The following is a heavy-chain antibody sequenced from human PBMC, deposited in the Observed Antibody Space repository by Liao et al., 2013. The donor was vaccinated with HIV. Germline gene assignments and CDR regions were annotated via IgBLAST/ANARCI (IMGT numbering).Heavy chain of an antibody. CDR1: GVSINSYF. D-gene: IGHD2-15*01. CDR3: VAPSGYCASGGCPAHIEH. Sequence: QLQLQESGPGLVKPSETLSLTCTVSGVSINSYFWGWIRQPPGKGLEWIGSIFYSGAIHYTPSLKSRVTISLDTSKNQFSLKLTSVTAADTAVYFCVAPSGYCASGGCPAHIEHWGQGTLVTVSS. V-gene: IGHV4-39*07. J-gene: IGHJ1*01. CDR2: IFYSGAI.